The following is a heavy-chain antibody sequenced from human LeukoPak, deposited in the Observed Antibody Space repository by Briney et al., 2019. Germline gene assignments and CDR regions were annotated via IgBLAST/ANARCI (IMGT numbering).Heavy chain of an antibody. D-gene: IGHD6-19*01. CDR1: GFTFSSYA. CDR2: ISSSGDST. Sequence: PGGSLRLSCSASGFTFSSYAMHWVRQAPGKGLEYVSAISSSGDSTYYADSVKGGFTISSDNSKNTLYLQMSSLRPEDAAVYYCVKDGMAVAGTAPLDYWGLGILVTVSS. CDR3: VKDGMAVAGTAPLDY. V-gene: IGHV3-64D*08. J-gene: IGHJ4*02.